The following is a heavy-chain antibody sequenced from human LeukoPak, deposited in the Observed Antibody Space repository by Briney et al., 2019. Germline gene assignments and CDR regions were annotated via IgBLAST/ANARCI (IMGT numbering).Heavy chain of an antibody. J-gene: IGHJ6*03. D-gene: IGHD2-2*01. V-gene: IGHV1-69*13. CDR2: IIPIFGTA. CDR3: ARGPSGSTLGYYYMDA. Sequence: ASVKVSCKASGGTFSSYAISWVRQAPGQGLEWMGGIIPIFGTANYAQKFQGRVTITADESTSTAYMELSSLRSEDTAVYYCARGPSGSTLGYYYMDAWGKGTTVSVSS. CDR1: GGTFSSYA.